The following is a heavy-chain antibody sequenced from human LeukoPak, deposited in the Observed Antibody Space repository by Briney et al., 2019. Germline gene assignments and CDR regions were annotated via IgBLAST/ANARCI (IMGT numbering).Heavy chain of an antibody. Sequence: PGGSLRLSCAAPGFTFSSYGMHWVRQAPGKGLEWVAVISYDGSNKYYADSVKGRFTISRDNSKNTLYLQMNSLRAEDTAVYYCARVHSSSWWYFDYWGQGALVTVSS. CDR1: GFTFSSYG. D-gene: IGHD6-13*01. V-gene: IGHV3-30*03. J-gene: IGHJ4*02. CDR3: ARVHSSSWWYFDY. CDR2: ISYDGSNK.